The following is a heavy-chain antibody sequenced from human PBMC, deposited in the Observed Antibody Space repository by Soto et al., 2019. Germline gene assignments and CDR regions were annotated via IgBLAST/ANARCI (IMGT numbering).Heavy chain of an antibody. CDR2: IYYSGST. J-gene: IGHJ4*02. D-gene: IGHD3-10*01. V-gene: IGHV4-59*08. Sequence: QVQLQESGPGLVKPSETLSLTCTVSGGSISSYYWSWIRQPPGKGLEWIGYIYYSGSTNYNPSLKSRVTLSVDTSKNQFSLKLSSVTAADTAVYYCARGPGGFGELFLDYWGQGTLVTVSS. CDR1: GGSISSYY. CDR3: ARGPGGFGELFLDY.